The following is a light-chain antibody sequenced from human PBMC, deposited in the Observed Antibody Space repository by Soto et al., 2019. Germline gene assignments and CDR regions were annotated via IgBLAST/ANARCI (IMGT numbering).Light chain of an antibody. CDR3: QKYDSYPWT. Sequence: DIQMTQSPSTLSAFVGDRVTITCRASQSISVWLAWYQQKPGKAPKLLMYKASSLESGVPSRFSGSGSGTEFTLTISSLQADDFATYYCQKYDSYPWTFGQGTKVEIK. J-gene: IGKJ1*01. V-gene: IGKV1-5*03. CDR2: KAS. CDR1: QSISVW.